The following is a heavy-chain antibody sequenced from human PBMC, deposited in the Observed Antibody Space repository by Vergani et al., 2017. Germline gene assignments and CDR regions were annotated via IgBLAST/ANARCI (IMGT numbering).Heavy chain of an antibody. D-gene: IGHD6-13*01. CDR3: ARVVTAAAGTRWFDP. Sequence: EVQLVESGGGLVKPGGSLRLSCAASGFTFSTYSMNWVRQAPGKGLEWVSSISSSGSTIYYADSVKGRFTISRDNAKNSLYLQMNSLRAEDTAVYYCARVVTAAAGTRWFDPWGQGTLVTVSS. V-gene: IGHV3-21*02. CDR1: GFTFSTYS. CDR2: ISSSGSTI. J-gene: IGHJ5*02.